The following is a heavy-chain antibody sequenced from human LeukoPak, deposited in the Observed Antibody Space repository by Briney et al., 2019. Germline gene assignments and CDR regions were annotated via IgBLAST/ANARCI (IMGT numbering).Heavy chain of an antibody. CDR1: GYPFTIYN. CDR3: ARGLPKAVFGVVIED. J-gene: IGHJ1*01. Sequence: GASVKVSCKAPGYPFTIYNVNWVRQATGQGLEWMGWMSTNSGNTGYSQNFQGRVTMTRDTSISTAYMELSSLMSEDTAVYYCARGLPKAVFGVVIEDWGQGTLVTVSS. D-gene: IGHD3-3*01. CDR2: MSTNSGNT. V-gene: IGHV1-8*01.